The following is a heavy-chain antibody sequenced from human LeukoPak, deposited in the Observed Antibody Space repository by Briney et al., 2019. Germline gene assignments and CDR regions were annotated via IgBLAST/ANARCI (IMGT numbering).Heavy chain of an antibody. CDR3: AREGEQWLVLHYYFDY. CDR1: GFTFSSSW. Sequence: GGSLRLSCAASGFTFSSSWMHWVRQAPGKGLEWVAVISYDGSNKYYADSVKGRFTISRDNSKNTLYLQMNSLRAEDTAVYYCAREGEQWLVLHYYFDYWGQGTMVTVSS. V-gene: IGHV3-30-3*01. D-gene: IGHD6-19*01. CDR2: ISYDGSNK. J-gene: IGHJ4*02.